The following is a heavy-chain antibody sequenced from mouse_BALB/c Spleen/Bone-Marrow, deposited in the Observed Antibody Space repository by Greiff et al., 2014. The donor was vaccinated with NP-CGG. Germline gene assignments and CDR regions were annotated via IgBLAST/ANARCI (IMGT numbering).Heavy chain of an antibody. V-gene: IGHV1-4*01. CDR3: ARGLRDWYFDV. Sequence: QVHVKQSGPELATPGASVKMSCKASGYTFTTYWMHWIKQRPGQGLEWIGSINPNTDYTDYNQKFKDKATLTADKSSFTAYMQLSSLTSEDSAVYYCARGLRDWYFDVWGAGTTVTVSS. CDR2: INPNTDYT. J-gene: IGHJ1*01. CDR1: GYTFTTYW. D-gene: IGHD2-4*01.